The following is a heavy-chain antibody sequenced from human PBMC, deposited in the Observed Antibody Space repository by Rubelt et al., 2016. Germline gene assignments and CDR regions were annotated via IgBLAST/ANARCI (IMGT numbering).Heavy chain of an antibody. Sequence: EVQLVESGGGLVQPGGSLRLSCAASGFTFSSYWMTWVRQAPGKGLEWVANIKQDGSEKYYVDSVKGRFTISRDNAKNSLYLQMNSLRAEDTAFYYCTRLTYYDTSEIFDYWGQGTLVTVSS. CDR3: TRLTYYDTSEIFDY. J-gene: IGHJ4*02. CDR1: GFTFSSYW. V-gene: IGHV3-7*03. D-gene: IGHD3-22*01. CDR2: IKQDGSEK.